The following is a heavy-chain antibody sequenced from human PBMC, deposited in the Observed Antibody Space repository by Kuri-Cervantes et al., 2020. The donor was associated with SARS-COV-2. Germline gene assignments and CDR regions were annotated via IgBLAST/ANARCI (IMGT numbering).Heavy chain of an antibody. V-gene: IGHV3-48*02. D-gene: IGHD1-7*01. Sequence: GGSLRPSCAAARFTFSSYSMNWVRQAPGKGLDWVSYISSSSSTIYYADSVKGRFTISRDNAKNSLYLQMNSLRDEDTAVYYCARVTATRSYYYYGMDVWGQGTTVTIVS. CDR2: ISSSSSTI. J-gene: IGHJ6*01. CDR3: ARVTATRSYYYYGMDV. CDR1: RFTFSSYS.